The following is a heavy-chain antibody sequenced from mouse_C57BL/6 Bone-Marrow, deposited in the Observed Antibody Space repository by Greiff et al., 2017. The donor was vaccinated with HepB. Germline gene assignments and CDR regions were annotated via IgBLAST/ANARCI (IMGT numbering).Heavy chain of an antibody. Sequence: DVKLVESGGGLVKPGGSLKLSCAASGFTFSDYGMHWVRQAPEKGLEWVAYISSGSSTIYYADTVKGRFTISRDNAKNTLFLQMTSLRSEDTAMYYCARRRSLYDGYYDYFDYWGQGTTLTVSS. CDR3: ARRRSLYDGYYDYFDY. CDR1: GFTFSDYG. D-gene: IGHD2-3*01. CDR2: ISSGSSTI. J-gene: IGHJ2*01. V-gene: IGHV5-17*01.